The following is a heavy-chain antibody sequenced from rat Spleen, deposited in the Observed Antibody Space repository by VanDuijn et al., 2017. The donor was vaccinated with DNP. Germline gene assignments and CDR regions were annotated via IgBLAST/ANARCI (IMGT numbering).Heavy chain of an antibody. V-gene: IGHV2-1*01. CDR3: TSIASY. Sequence: QVQLKESGPGLVQPSQTLSLTCTVSGFSFTSNSVHWVRQPPGKGLEWVGTIWSGGNTDYNSALKSRLSISRDTSKSQVFLKMNNLQTEDTAIYFCTSIASYWGQGTLVTVSS. CDR1: GFSFTSNS. CDR2: IWSGGNT. J-gene: IGHJ3*01. D-gene: IGHD1-2*01.